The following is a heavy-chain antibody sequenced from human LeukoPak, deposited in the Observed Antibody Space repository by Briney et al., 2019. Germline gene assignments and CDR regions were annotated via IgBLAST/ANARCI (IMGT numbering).Heavy chain of an antibody. CDR3: ARGSLPRLGYFDWSIQPFYYFDY. J-gene: IGHJ4*02. D-gene: IGHD3-9*01. CDR2: ISSSGGTI. Sequence: GGSLRLSCAASGFTFSSYEMNWVRQAPGKGLEWVSYISSSGGTIYYADSVKGRFTISRDNAKNSLYLQMNSLRAEDTAVYYCARGSLPRLGYFDWSIQPFYYFDYWGQGTLVTVSS. V-gene: IGHV3-48*03. CDR1: GFTFSSYE.